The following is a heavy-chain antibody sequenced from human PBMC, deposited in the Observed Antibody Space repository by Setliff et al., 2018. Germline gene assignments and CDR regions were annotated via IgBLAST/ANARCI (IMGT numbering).Heavy chain of an antibody. J-gene: IGHJ1*01. Sequence: ASVKVSCKASGFTSTNYAIHWVRQAPGQRPECMGWIHAGNGDTKYSQKFQGRVTITRDTSASTVYMELSSLRSEDTAVYYCASAHYYSGYIAYFQYWGQGTLV. CDR2: IHAGNGDT. CDR3: ASAHYYSGYIAYFQY. CDR1: GFTSTNYA. D-gene: IGHD5-12*01. V-gene: IGHV1-3*01.